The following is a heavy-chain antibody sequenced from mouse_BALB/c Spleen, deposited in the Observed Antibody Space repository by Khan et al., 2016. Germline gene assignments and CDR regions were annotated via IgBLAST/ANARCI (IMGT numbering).Heavy chain of an antibody. CDR3: ARDYYRYDGGFAY. CDR1: GFTFTDYY. D-gene: IGHD2-14*01. V-gene: IGHV7-3*02. J-gene: IGHJ3*01. CDR2: IRNKANGYTT. Sequence: EVELVESGGGLVQPGGSLRLSCATSGFTFTDYYMSWVRQPPGKALEWLGFIRNKANGYTTEYSASVKGRFTISRDNSQSILYLQWYTRRAEDSATDYCARDYYRYDGGFAYWGQGTLVTVSA.